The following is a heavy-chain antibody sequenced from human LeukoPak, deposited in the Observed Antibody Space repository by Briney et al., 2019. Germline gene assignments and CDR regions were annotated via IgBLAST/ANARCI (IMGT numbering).Heavy chain of an antibody. D-gene: IGHD3-9*01. V-gene: IGHV4-30-4*01. CDR3: ATFDWMPYYFDY. CDR1: GGSISSGDYY. CDR2: IYYSGST. J-gene: IGHJ4*02. Sequence: PSETLSLTCTVSGGSISSGDYYWIWIRQPPGKGLEWIGYIYYSGSTYYNPSLKSRVTISVDTSRNQFSLKLSSVTAADTAVYYCATFDWMPYYFDYWGQGTLVTVSS.